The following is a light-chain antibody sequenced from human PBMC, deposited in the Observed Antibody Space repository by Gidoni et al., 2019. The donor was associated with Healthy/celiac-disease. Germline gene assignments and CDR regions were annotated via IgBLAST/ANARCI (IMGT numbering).Light chain of an antibody. V-gene: IGLV2-14*01. J-gene: IGLJ3*02. Sequence: QSALTQPASVSGSPGQSITISCTGTSSDVGGYNYVAWYQQHPGKAPKLMIYEVSNRPSGFSNRFSGSKSGNTASLTISGLPAADEADYYCSSYTSSSTLGVFGGGTKLTVL. CDR1: SSDVGGYNY. CDR3: SSYTSSSTLGV. CDR2: EVS.